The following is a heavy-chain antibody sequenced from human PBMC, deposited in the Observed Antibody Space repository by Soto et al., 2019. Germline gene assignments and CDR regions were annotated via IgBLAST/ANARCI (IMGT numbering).Heavy chain of an antibody. CDR2: INPDGSEK. CDR1: GFSFSSKW. V-gene: IGHV3-7*01. D-gene: IGHD3-22*01. Sequence: GGSLRLSCAASGFSFSSKWMTWVRQAPGKGLEWVANINPDGSEKQYVDSVRGRFTISRDNAKNSLYLQMNSLRAEDTAVYFCAYSSAYAYFFDPWGQGPLVTVSS. J-gene: IGHJ5*02. CDR3: AYSSAYAYFFDP.